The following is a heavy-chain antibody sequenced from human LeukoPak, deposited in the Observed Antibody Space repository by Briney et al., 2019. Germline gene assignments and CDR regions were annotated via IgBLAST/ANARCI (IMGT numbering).Heavy chain of an antibody. D-gene: IGHD3-3*01. V-gene: IGHV3-30-3*01. CDR3: AKGSPYYDFWSGYFDY. CDR2: ISYDGSNK. Sequence: GGSLRLSCAASGFTFSSYAMHWVRQAPGKGLEWVAVISYDGSNKYYADSVKGRFTISRDNSKNTLYLQMNCLRAEDTAVYYCAKGSPYYDFWSGYFDYWGQGTLVTVSS. CDR1: GFTFSSYA. J-gene: IGHJ4*02.